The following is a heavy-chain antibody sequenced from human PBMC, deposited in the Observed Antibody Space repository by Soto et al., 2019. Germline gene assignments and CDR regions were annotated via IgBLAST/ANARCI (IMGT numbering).Heavy chain of an antibody. J-gene: IGHJ6*02. D-gene: IGHD6-6*01. CDR1: GFTFSSDS. V-gene: IGHV3-21*01. Sequence: GGSLRLSCAASGFTFSSDSMNWVRQAPGKGLEWVSSISSSSTYRYYADSVKGRFTISRDNAKNSLYLQMNSLRAEDTAVYYCARGIAARGDYYYYGMDVWGQGT. CDR2: ISSSSTYR. CDR3: ARGIAARGDYYYYGMDV.